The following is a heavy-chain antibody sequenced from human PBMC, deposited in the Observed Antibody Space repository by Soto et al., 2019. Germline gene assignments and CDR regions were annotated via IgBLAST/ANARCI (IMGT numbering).Heavy chain of an antibody. D-gene: IGHD2-15*01. Sequence: QVQLQESGPGLVQPSQTLSLTCSVSGGSISRDDYYWTWIRQPPGEGLEWIGYIYYTGRTSSTPSLESRVTISIDTSKNQFSLKLSSVSAADTAVYYCAREGSSSPDYFDFWGPGTLVTVSS. CDR2: IYYTGRT. J-gene: IGHJ4*02. CDR3: AREGSSSPDYFDF. V-gene: IGHV4-30-4*01. CDR1: GGSISRDDYY.